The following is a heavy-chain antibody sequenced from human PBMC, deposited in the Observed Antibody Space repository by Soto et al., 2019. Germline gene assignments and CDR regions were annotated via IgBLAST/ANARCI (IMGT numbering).Heavy chain of an antibody. CDR2: INPNSGGT. J-gene: IGHJ5*02. Sequence: ASVKVSCKASGYTFTGYYMHWVRQAPGQGLEWMGWINPNSGGTNYAQKFQGRVTMTRDTSISTAYMELSRLRSDDTAVYYCARDRRRYSSGWYVNWFEPWGQGTLVTVSS. CDR1: GYTFTGYY. V-gene: IGHV1-2*02. CDR3: ARDRRRYSSGWYVNWFEP. D-gene: IGHD6-19*01.